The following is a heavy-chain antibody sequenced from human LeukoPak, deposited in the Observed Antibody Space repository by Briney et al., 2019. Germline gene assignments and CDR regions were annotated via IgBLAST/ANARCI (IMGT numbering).Heavy chain of an antibody. Sequence: GGSPRLSCAASGFTFSSYSMSWVRQAPGKGLEWVSSISSSSSYIYYADSVKGRFTISRDNAKNSPYLQMNSLRAEDTAVYYCARDDVFDIWGQGTMVTVSS. J-gene: IGHJ3*02. CDR3: ARDDVFDI. CDR2: ISSSSSYI. V-gene: IGHV3-21*01. CDR1: GFTFSSYS.